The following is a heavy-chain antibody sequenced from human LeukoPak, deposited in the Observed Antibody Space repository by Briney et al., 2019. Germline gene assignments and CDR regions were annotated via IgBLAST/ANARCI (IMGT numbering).Heavy chain of an antibody. V-gene: IGHV4-59*01. CDR3: ARDSFSSWSGNDAIDI. J-gene: IGHJ3*02. CDR2: IYYSGST. CDR1: GGSISSYY. Sequence: SETLSLTCTVSGGSISSYYWSWIRQPPGKGLEWIWYIYYSGSTNYNPSLKSRVTISVDTSKNQFSLKLSSVTAADTAVYYCARDSFSSWSGNDAIDIWGQGTMVTVSS. D-gene: IGHD6-13*01.